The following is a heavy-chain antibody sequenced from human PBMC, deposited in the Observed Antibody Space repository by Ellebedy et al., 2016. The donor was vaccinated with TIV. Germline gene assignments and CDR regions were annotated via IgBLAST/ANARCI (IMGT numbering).Heavy chain of an antibody. D-gene: IGHD6-19*01. CDR1: GGSFSGYY. Sequence: MPSETLSLTCAVYGGSFSGYYWSWIRQPPGKGLEWIGEINHSGSTNYNPSLKSRVTISVDTSKNQFSLKLSSVTAADTAVYYCAREGIAVAGPFDYWGQGTLVTVSS. V-gene: IGHV4-34*01. CDR2: INHSGST. CDR3: AREGIAVAGPFDY. J-gene: IGHJ4*02.